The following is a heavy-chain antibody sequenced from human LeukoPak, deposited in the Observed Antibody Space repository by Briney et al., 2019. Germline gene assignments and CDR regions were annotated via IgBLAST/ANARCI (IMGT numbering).Heavy chain of an antibody. Sequence: PSETLSLTCTVSGGSISSYYWSWIRQPPGKGLEWIGYIYYNGNTNYNPSLKSRVTISIDTSKNQFSLKLSSVTAADTAVYYCARQTRSRSWYWDYWGQGTLVTVSS. CDR2: IYYNGNT. J-gene: IGHJ4*02. V-gene: IGHV4-59*08. CDR3: ARQTRSRSWYWDY. D-gene: IGHD6-13*01. CDR1: GGSISSYY.